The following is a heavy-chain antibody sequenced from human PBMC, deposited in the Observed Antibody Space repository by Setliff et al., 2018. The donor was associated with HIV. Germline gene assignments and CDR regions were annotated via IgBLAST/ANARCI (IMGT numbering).Heavy chain of an antibody. CDR1: GGSINSGHYY. CDR2: IYYTGST. J-gene: IGHJ4*02. CDR3: ARVPFTTGFDS. Sequence: PSETLSLTCSVSGGSINSGHYYWSWIRHHPGKGLEWIGYIYYTGSTYFNPSLKSRVTLSIDTSKNQFSLKLSSVTAADTAVYYCARVPFTTGFDSWGQGTLVTVSS. D-gene: IGHD3-3*01. V-gene: IGHV4-31*03.